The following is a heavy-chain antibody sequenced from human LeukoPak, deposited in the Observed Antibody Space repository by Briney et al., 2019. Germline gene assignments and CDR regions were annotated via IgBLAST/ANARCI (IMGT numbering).Heavy chain of an antibody. CDR2: IYYSGST. CDR1: GGSISSYY. V-gene: IGHV4-59*12. CDR3: ARDGVTGGPFDP. J-gene: IGHJ5*02. Sequence: SETLSLTCTVSGGSISSYYWSWIRQPPGKGLEWIGYIYYSGSTNYNPSLKSRVTISVDTSKNQFSLKLSSVTTADTAVYYCARDGVTGGPFDPWGQGTLVTVSS. D-gene: IGHD1-14*01.